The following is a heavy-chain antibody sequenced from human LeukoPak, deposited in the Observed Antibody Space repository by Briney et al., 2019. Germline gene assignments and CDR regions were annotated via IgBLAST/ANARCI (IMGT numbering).Heavy chain of an antibody. CDR3: ARGDHHDDKVVGIDY. Sequence: GGSLRLSCEVSGFTFSIYSLNWVRQAPGKGLEWLSHISTRNTIYYGDSVKGRFTISRDNAKNSLFLQMNSLRAEDTALYYCARGDHHDDKVVGIDYWGQGTLVTVSS. CDR2: ISTRNTI. J-gene: IGHJ4*02. D-gene: IGHD1-14*01. V-gene: IGHV3-48*01. CDR1: GFTFSIYS.